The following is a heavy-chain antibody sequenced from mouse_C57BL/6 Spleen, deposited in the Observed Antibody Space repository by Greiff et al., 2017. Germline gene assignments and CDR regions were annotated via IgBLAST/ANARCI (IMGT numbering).Heavy chain of an antibody. CDR2: IWTGGGA. D-gene: IGHD1-1*01. J-gene: IGHJ3*01. Sequence: QVQLQESGPGLVAPSQSLSITCTVSGFSLTSYAISWVRQPPGQGLEWLGVIWTGGGANYNSAPKSRLSISKDNSKSQVFLKMNSLQTDDSARYYCARNGYGSSRAWFAYWGQGILVTVSA. V-gene: IGHV2-9-1*01. CDR1: GFSLTSYA. CDR3: ARNGYGSSRAWFAY.